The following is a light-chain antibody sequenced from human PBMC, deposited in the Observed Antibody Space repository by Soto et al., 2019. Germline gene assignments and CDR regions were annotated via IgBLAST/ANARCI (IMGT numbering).Light chain of an antibody. CDR1: QSISSY. V-gene: IGKV1-39*01. CDR2: AAS. J-gene: IGKJ4*01. Sequence: DIQMTQSPSSLSASVGDRVTITCRASQSISSYLNWCQHKPGKAPKLLIYAASSLQSGVPSRFSGSGSGTDFTLTISSLQLEDFATYYCQQSYSNLYLTFGGGTKVEIK. CDR3: QQSYSNLYLT.